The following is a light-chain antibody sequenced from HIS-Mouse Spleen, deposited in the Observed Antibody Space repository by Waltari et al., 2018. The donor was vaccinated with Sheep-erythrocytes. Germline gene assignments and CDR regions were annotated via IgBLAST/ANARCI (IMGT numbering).Light chain of an antibody. J-gene: IGLJ3*02. CDR2: EDN. Sequence: NFMLTQPHSVSESPGKTVTISCTRSSGSIASNYVQGYQQRPGSAPPTVIYEDNQRPSAVPDRFSGSLDSSSNSASLTISGPKTEDEADYYCQSYDSSNQVFGGGTKLTVL. CDR3: QSYDSSNQV. CDR1: SGSIASNY. V-gene: IGLV6-57*04.